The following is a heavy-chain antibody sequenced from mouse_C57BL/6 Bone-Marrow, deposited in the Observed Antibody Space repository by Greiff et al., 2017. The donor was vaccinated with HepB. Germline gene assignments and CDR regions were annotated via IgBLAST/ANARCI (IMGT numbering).Heavy chain of an antibody. CDR2: IYPGSGST. D-gene: IGHD1-1*01. CDR3: ARPHYYGSSPYYFDY. CDR1: GYTFTSYW. J-gene: IGHJ2*01. Sequence: VQLQQPGAELVKPGASVKMSCKASGYTFTSYWITWVKQRPGQGLEWIGDIYPGSGSTNYNEKFKSKATLTVDTSSSTAYMQLSSLTSEDSAVYYCARPHYYGSSPYYFDYWGQGTTLTVSS. V-gene: IGHV1-55*01.